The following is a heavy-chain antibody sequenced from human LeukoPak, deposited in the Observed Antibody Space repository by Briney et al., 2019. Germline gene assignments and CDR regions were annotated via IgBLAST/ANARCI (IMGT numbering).Heavy chain of an antibody. CDR2: IYSGGST. Sequence: GGSLRLSCAASGFTVSSNYMSWVRQAPGKGLEWVSVIYSGGSTYYADSVKGRFTISRDNSKNTLYLQMNSLRAEDTAVYYCARGAYYYDSSGYFRFDYWGQGTLVTVSS. V-gene: IGHV3-53*01. D-gene: IGHD3-22*01. CDR3: ARGAYYYDSSGYFRFDY. J-gene: IGHJ4*02. CDR1: GFTVSSNY.